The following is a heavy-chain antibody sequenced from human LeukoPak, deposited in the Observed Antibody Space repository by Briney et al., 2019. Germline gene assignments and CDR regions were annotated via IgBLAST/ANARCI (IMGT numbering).Heavy chain of an antibody. D-gene: IGHD2-21*01. Sequence: ASVKVSCKASGYTFINYYMHWVRQAPGQGLEWRGIINPSGGNTSYAQKFQGRVTMTRDTSTSAVYRELSSLRSEDTAVYYCARDESTSILWWWGQGTLVTVSS. CDR3: ARDESTSILWW. V-gene: IGHV1-46*01. J-gene: IGHJ1*01. CDR1: GYTFINYY. CDR2: INPSGGNT.